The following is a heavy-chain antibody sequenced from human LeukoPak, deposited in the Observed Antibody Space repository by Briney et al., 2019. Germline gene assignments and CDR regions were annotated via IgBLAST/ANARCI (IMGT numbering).Heavy chain of an antibody. Sequence: PSQTLSLTCTVSGGSISSGGYYWSWIRQPPGKGLEWIGYIYHSGSTYYNPSLKSRVTISVDRSKNQFSLKLSSVTAADTAVYYCARHPDAIRLYFDYWGQGTLVTVSS. CDR2: IYHSGST. CDR3: ARHPDAIRLYFDY. CDR1: GGSISSGGYY. D-gene: IGHD2-8*01. V-gene: IGHV4-30-2*01. J-gene: IGHJ4*02.